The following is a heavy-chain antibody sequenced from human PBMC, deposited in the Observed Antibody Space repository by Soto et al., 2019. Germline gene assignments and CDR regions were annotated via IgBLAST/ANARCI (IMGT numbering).Heavy chain of an antibody. J-gene: IGHJ6*02. CDR3: ARDSPDIVLMVYATTYYYYGMDV. Sequence: SVKVSCKASGGTFSSYAISWVRQAPGQGLEWMGGIIPIFGTANYAQKFQGRVTITADESTSTAYMELSSLRSEDTAVYYCARDSPDIVLMVYATTYYYYGMDVWGQGTTVTSP. CDR2: IIPIFGTA. CDR1: GGTFSSYA. D-gene: IGHD2-8*01. V-gene: IGHV1-69*13.